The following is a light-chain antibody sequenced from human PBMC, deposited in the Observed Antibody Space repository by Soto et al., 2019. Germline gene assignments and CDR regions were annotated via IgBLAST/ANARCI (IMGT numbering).Light chain of an antibody. CDR2: EGS. J-gene: IGLJ2*01. V-gene: IGLV2-23*01. CDR3: SSYAGAVA. CDR1: SGDVGTYNL. Sequence: QSALTQPASVSGSPGQSITISCTGTSGDVGTYNLVSWYQHHPGEAPKLMIYEGSNRPSGVSHRFSGSQSGNTASLTISGLQAEDEADYYCSSYAGAVAFGGGTKVTVL.